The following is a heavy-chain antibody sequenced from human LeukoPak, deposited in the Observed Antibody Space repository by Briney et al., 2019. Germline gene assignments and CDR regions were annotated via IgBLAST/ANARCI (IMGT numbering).Heavy chain of an antibody. J-gene: IGHJ6*02. CDR1: GGSISGYY. CDR2: INHSGST. CDR3: ARGPSIQLWSDPYYYYGMDV. Sequence: TSETLSLTCTVSGGSISGYYWSWIRQPPGKGLEWIGEINHSGSTNYNPSLKSRVTISVDTSKNQFSLKLSSVTAADTAVYYCARGPSIQLWSDPYYYYGMDVWGQGTTATVSS. D-gene: IGHD5-18*01. V-gene: IGHV4-34*01.